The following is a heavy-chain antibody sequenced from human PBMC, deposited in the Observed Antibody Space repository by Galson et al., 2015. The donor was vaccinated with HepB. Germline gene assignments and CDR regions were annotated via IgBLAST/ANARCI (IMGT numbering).Heavy chain of an antibody. CDR2: IIPILGIA. V-gene: IGHV1-69*04. Sequence: SVKVSCKASGYTFTSYGISWVRQAPGQGLEWMGRIIPILGIANYAQKFQGRVTITADKSTSTAYMELSSLRSEDTAVYYCARVPTYYYDSSGYLDYWGQGTLVTVSS. D-gene: IGHD3-22*01. CDR1: GYTFTSYG. CDR3: ARVPTYYYDSSGYLDY. J-gene: IGHJ4*02.